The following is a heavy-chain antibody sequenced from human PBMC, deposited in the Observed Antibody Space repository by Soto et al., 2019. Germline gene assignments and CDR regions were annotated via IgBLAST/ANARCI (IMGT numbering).Heavy chain of an antibody. CDR1: RFTSTHNA. D-gene: IGHD6-13*01. CDR2: IWYDGSNK. V-gene: IGHV3-33*01. CDR3: ARDGYSSSWFPDY. J-gene: IGHJ4*02. Sequence: GGSLRLSCTASRFTSTHNAMPWVRQATGKGLEWVAVIWYDGSNKYYADSVKGRFTISRDNSKNTLYLQMNSLRAEDTAVYYCARDGYSSSWFPDYWGQGTLVTVSS.